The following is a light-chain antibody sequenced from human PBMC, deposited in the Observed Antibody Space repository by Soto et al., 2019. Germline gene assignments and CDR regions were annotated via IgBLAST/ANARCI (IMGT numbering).Light chain of an antibody. V-gene: IGKV1D-12*01. Sequence: SQVTQSPSSVASSVGDRVTITXRASQGSSSWLPWYQQKPGXAPKXXXYAXSSLQSGVPSRLSGSGSGTDFTLTISSLHPEDVATYYCQQANTVPRTVGQGTRLEIK. CDR3: QQANTVPRT. J-gene: IGKJ5*01. CDR1: QGSSSW. CDR2: AXS.